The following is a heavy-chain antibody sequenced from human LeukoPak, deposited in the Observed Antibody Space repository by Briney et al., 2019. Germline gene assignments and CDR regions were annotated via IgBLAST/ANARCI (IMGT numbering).Heavy chain of an antibody. CDR1: GGSVSSGDSY. Sequence: SQTLSLTCTVSGGSVSSGDSYWSWIRQPPGKGLEWIGYIYYSGSTYYNPSLKSRVTISVDTSKNQFSLKLSSVAAADTAVYYCARGTYYYDSSGYYVFGSLDYWGQGTLVTVSS. CDR3: ARGTYYYDSSGYYVFGSLDY. J-gene: IGHJ4*02. CDR2: IYYSGST. V-gene: IGHV4-30-4*01. D-gene: IGHD3-22*01.